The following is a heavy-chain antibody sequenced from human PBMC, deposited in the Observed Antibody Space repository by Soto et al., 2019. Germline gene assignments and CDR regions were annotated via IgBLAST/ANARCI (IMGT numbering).Heavy chain of an antibody. Sequence: GGSLRLSCAASGFSFTEAWMSWVRQAPGKGLEWIGRIKSRRDFGTIDYASPVQDRFFISRDDSINTLYLQLNNLKTEDTAVYYCTIDLKWYPDLWSGPSGYYSDNWGQGTLVTVSS. CDR3: TIDLKWYPDLWSGPSGYYSDN. CDR2: IKSRRDFGTI. D-gene: IGHD3-3*01. CDR1: GFSFTEAW. V-gene: IGHV3-15*01. J-gene: IGHJ4*02.